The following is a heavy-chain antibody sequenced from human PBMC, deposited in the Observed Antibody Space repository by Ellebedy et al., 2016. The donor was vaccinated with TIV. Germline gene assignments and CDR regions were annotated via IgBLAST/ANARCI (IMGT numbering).Heavy chain of an antibody. CDR1: GYTLTELS. CDR3: ATAGYYDSSGSYGYFDY. CDR2: FDPEDGET. J-gene: IGHJ4*02. V-gene: IGHV1-24*01. Sequence: ASVKVSCXVSGYTLTELSMHWVRQAPGKGLEWMGGFDPEDGETIYAQKFQGRVTMTEDTSTDTAYMELSSLRSEDTAVYYCATAGYYDSSGSYGYFDYWGQGTLVTVSS. D-gene: IGHD3-22*01.